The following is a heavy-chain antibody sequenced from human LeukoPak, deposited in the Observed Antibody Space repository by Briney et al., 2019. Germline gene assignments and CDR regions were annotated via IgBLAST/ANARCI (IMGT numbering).Heavy chain of an antibody. CDR1: GFTFSSAC. D-gene: IGHD3-16*01. CDR3: ATPALGRRLYYYDY. J-gene: IGHJ4*02. CDR2: IRTKSDGETV. Sequence: GGSLRLSCAASGFTFSSACLSWVRQAPGKGLEWVGRIRTKSDGETVDYAAPVKGRFTISRDDSKNTLFLQMNSLKTEDTAVYYCATPALGRRLYYYDYWGQGPLVTVSP. V-gene: IGHV3-15*07.